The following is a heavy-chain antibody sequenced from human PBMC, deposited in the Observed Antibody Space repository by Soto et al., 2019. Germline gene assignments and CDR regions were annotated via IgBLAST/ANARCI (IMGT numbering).Heavy chain of an antibody. CDR3: AGGSGSLSY. CDR1: GDSVSNNNAA. Sequence: PSQTLSPTCAISGDSVSNNNAAWNWIRQSPSRGLEWLGRTYYRSKWYNEYAVSVKSRISINPDASKNQFSLQLNSVTPEDTAVYYCAGGSGSLSYWGQGTLVTVSS. D-gene: IGHD3-10*01. CDR2: TYYRSKWYN. V-gene: IGHV6-1*01. J-gene: IGHJ4*02.